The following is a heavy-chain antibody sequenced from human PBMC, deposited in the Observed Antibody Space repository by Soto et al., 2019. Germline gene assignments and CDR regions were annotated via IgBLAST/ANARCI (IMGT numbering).Heavy chain of an antibody. CDR1: GFTFSSYW. J-gene: IGHJ3*02. V-gene: IGHV3-7*03. Sequence: GESLKISCAASGFTFSSYWMSWVRQAPGKGLEWVANIKQDGSEKYYVDSVKGRFTISRDNAKNSLYLQMNSLRAEDTAVYYCARDGYSNYDAFDIWGQGTMVTVSS. D-gene: IGHD4-4*01. CDR2: IKQDGSEK. CDR3: ARDGYSNYDAFDI.